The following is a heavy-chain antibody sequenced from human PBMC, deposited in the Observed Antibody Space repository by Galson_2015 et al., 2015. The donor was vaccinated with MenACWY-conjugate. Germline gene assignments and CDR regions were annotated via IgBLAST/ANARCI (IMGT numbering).Heavy chain of an antibody. CDR1: GFTFSSYG. Sequence: SLRLSCAASGFTFSSYGMHWVRQAPGKGLEWVAVISYDGSNKYYADSVKGRFTISRDNSKNTLYLQMNSLRAEDTAVYYCAKGDSITGPLIDYWGQGTLVTVSS. D-gene: IGHD1-20*01. CDR3: AKGDSITGPLIDY. J-gene: IGHJ4*02. V-gene: IGHV3-30*18. CDR2: ISYDGSNK.